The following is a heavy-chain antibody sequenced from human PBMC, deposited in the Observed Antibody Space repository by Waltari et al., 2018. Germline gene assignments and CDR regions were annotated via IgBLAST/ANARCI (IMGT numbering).Heavy chain of an antibody. J-gene: IGHJ4*02. D-gene: IGHD3-10*01. CDR2: ISSGGGT. CDR1: GFTLTSYD. Sequence: EVQLLESGGALVQPGGSLRLSCAASGFTLTSYDVNWVRQAPGKGLEWVSGISSGGGTYYADSVKGRFTISRDNSKNTLYLQMNSLRAEDTAVYYCAIDRGYFDYWGQGTLVTVSS. CDR3: AIDRGYFDY. V-gene: IGHV3-23*01.